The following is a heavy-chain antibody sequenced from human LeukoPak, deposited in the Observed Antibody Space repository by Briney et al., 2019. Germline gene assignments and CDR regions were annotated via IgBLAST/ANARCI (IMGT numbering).Heavy chain of an antibody. CDR2: IIPIFGTA. D-gene: IGHD5-12*01. J-gene: IGHJ4*02. Sequence: ASVKVSCKASGGTFSSYAISWVRQAPGQGLEWMGGIIPIFGTANYAQKFQGRVTITADKSTSTAYMELSSLRSEDTAVYYCAEEGDGYSQGSFDYWGQGTLVTVSS. CDR3: AEEGDGYSQGSFDY. CDR1: GGTFSSYA. V-gene: IGHV1-69*06.